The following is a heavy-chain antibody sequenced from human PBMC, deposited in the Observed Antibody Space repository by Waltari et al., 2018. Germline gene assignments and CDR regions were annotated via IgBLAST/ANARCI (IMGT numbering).Heavy chain of an antibody. V-gene: IGHV1-18*01. CDR1: GYTFTSYG. CDR3: AREPQAYDSSGYYGIDAFDI. D-gene: IGHD3-22*01. CDR2: ISAYNGKT. Sequence: QVQLVQSGAEVKKPGASVKVSCKASGYTFTSYGISWVRQAPGQGLEWMGWISAYNGKTNYAQKLQGRGTMTTDTSTSTAYMELRSLRSDDTAVYYCAREPQAYDSSGYYGIDAFDIWGQGTMVTVSS. J-gene: IGHJ3*02.